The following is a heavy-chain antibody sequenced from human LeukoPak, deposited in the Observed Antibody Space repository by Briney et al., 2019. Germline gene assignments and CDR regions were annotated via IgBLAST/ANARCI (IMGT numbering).Heavy chain of an antibody. CDR2: ISDSGGST. CDR1: GITLSNYG. CDR3: AKRGVVIRVILVGFHKQAYYFDS. D-gene: IGHD3-10*01. Sequence: GGSLRLSCAVSGITLSNYGMSWVRQAPGKGLEWVAGISDSGGSTNYADSVKGRFTISRDNAKNTLYLQMNSLRAEDTAVYFCAKRGVVIRVILVGFHKQAYYFDSWGQGALVAVSS. V-gene: IGHV3-23*01. J-gene: IGHJ4*02.